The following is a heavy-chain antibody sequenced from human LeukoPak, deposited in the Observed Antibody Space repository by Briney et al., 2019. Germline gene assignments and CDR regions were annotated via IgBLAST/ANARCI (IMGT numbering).Heavy chain of an antibody. J-gene: IGHJ4*02. V-gene: IGHV3-74*01. CDR3: ARVWHYYDSSGYYFDY. Sequence: GGSLRLSCAASGFTVRSYWRHWVRQAPGKGLVWVSRINSDGSSTSYADSVKGRFTISRDNAKNTLYLQMNSLRAEDTAVYYCARVWHYYDSSGYYFDYWGQGTLVTVSS. CDR1: GFTVRSYW. D-gene: IGHD3-22*01. CDR2: INSDGSST.